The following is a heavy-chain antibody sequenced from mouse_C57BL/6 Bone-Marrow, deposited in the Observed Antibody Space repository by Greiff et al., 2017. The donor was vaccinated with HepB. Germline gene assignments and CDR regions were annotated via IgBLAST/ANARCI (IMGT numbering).Heavy chain of an antibody. J-gene: IGHJ3*01. D-gene: IGHD1-1*01. CDR2: ISDGGSYT. CDR3: ARDGGSRFAC. Sequence: EVQLVESGGGLVKPGGSLKLSCAASGFTFSSYAMSGVRQTPEKRLEWVATISDGGSYTYYPDNVKGRFTISRDNAKNNLYLQMSHLKSEDTALYYCARDGGSRFACWGQGTLVTVSA. CDR1: GFTFSSYA. V-gene: IGHV5-4*01.